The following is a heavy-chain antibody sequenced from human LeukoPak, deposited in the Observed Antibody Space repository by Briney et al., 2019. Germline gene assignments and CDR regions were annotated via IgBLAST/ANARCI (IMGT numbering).Heavy chain of an antibody. J-gene: IGHJ4*02. CDR3: ARVGTTGRAPTY. D-gene: IGHD1-26*01. CDR1: GFTFSSFN. Sequence: GGSLRLSCVASGFTFSSFNMYWVRQAPGKGLEWVSYISTTSSTMYYADSVKGRFTISRDNAQNSLYLQMNSLRAEDTAVYYCARVGTTGRAPTYWSQGALVTVSS. V-gene: IGHV3-48*01. CDR2: ISTTSSTM.